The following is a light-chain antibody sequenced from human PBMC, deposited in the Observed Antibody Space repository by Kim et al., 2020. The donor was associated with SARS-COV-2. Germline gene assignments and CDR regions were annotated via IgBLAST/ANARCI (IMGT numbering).Light chain of an antibody. Sequence: SYELTQPPSVSVSPGQTASITCSGDKLGDKYACWYQQKPGQSPVLVIYQDSKRPSGIPERFSGSNSGNTATLTISGTQAMDGADYYCQAWNSSRVFGGGTQLTVL. CDR2: QDS. CDR3: QAWNSSRV. J-gene: IGLJ3*02. V-gene: IGLV3-1*01. CDR1: KLGDKY.